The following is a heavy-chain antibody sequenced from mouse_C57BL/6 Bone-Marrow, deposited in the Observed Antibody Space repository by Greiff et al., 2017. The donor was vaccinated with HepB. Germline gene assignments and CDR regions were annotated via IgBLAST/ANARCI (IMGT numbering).Heavy chain of an antibody. CDR1: GYTLTSYW. J-gene: IGHJ2*01. CDR3: ARGVTTVDY. Sequence: VQLQQPGAELVMPGASVKLSCKASGYTLTSYWMHWVKQSPGQGLEWIGEIDPSDSYTNYNQKFKGKSTLTVDKSSSTAYMQLSSLTSEDSAVYYCARGVTTVDYWGQGTTLTVSS. V-gene: IGHV1-69*01. D-gene: IGHD1-1*01. CDR2: IDPSDSYT.